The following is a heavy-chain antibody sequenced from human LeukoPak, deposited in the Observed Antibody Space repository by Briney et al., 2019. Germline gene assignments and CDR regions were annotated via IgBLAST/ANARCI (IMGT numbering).Heavy chain of an antibody. V-gene: IGHV3-23*01. J-gene: IGHJ4*02. CDR3: ARRDCSDSSDYFPLFDY. CDR2: ITGNGVTT. CDR1: GFTFSSYA. Sequence: GASLRLSCAASGFTFSSYAMSWVRQAPGKGLTWVTGITGNGVTTYYADSVKGRFTISRDNSKNTLYLQMNSLRAEDTAVYYCARRDCSDSSDYFPLFDYWGQGTPVTVSS. D-gene: IGHD3-22*01.